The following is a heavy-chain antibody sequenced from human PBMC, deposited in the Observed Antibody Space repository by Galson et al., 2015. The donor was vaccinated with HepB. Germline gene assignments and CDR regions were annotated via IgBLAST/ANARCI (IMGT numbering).Heavy chain of an antibody. Sequence: SLRLSCAASGFTFSAYDMSWVRQSPGKGLEWVSYISGSSSLIYYADSVKGRFTISRDNAKNSVYLLMNSLRAEDSAVYYCARGYVSATYFGWGQGTLVTVSS. J-gene: IGHJ4*02. CDR1: GFTFSAYD. CDR2: ISGSSSLI. D-gene: IGHD3-10*01. V-gene: IGHV3-48*04. CDR3: ARGYVSATYFG.